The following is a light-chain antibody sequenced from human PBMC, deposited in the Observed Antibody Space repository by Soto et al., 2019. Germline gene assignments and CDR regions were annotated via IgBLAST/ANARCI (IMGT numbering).Light chain of an antibody. V-gene: IGKV1-5*03. Sequence: DIQLPQSPSSLSASVGDRVTITCQASQDISNHLNWYQQKPGKAPKLLIYKASSLESGVPSRFSGSESGTVFTLTISSLQPDDFATYYCQQYSSYLWSFGQGTKVDIK. CDR2: KAS. J-gene: IGKJ1*01. CDR1: QDISNH. CDR3: QQYSSYLWS.